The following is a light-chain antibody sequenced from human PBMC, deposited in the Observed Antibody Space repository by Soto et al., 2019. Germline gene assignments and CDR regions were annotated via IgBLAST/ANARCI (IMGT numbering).Light chain of an antibody. J-gene: IGKJ3*01. CDR2: TTS. CDR1: QSVASSC. V-gene: IGKV3-20*01. CDR3: QQCGGSPLFS. Sequence: EIVLTQSPGTLSLSPGERATLSCTASQSVASSCLAWYQRKPVQAPRLLIHTTSIRATDIPDRFSGSGSGTHFTLTISRLEPEDSAVYYCQQCGGSPLFSFGPGTRVDI.